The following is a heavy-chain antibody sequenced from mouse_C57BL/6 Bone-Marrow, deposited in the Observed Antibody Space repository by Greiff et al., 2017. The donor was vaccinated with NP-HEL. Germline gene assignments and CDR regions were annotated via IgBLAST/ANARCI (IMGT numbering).Heavy chain of an antibody. D-gene: IGHD1-1*01. CDR3: AILREMDY. V-gene: IGHV1-69*01. J-gene: IGHJ4*01. CDR2: IDPSDSYT. Sequence: QVQLQQPGAELVMPGASVKLSCKASGYTFTSYWMHWVKQRPGQGLEWIGEIDPSDSYTNYNQKFKGKSTLTVDKSSSTAYMQLSSLTSEDSAVYYCAILREMDYWGQGTSVTVSS. CDR1: GYTFTSYW.